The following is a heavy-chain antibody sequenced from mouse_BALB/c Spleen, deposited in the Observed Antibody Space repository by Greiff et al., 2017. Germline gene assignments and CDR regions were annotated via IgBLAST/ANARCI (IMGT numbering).Heavy chain of an antibody. Sequence: QVQLQQSGAELAKPGASVKMSCKASGYTFTSYWMHWVKQRPGQGLEWIGYINPSTGYTEYNQKFKDKATLTADKSSSTAYMQLSSLTSEDSAVYYCARHYYGKSMDYWGQGTSVTVSS. J-gene: IGHJ4*01. CDR2: INPSTGYT. V-gene: IGHV1-7*01. CDR3: ARHYYGKSMDY. CDR1: GYTFTSYW. D-gene: IGHD2-1*01.